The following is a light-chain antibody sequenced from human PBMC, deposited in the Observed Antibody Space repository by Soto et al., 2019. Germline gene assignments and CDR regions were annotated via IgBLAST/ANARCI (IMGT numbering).Light chain of an antibody. CDR2: EDI. J-gene: IGLJ2*01. V-gene: IGLV2-23*01. CDR3: CSYAGGTSVV. CDR1: SSDVGSYNL. Sequence: QSALTQPPSVSGSPGQSITISCTGTSSDVGSYNLVSWYQQHPGKAPKLMIYEDIERPSGVSNRFSGSKSGNTASLTISGLQTEDEADYYCCSYAGGTSVVFGGGTKLTVL.